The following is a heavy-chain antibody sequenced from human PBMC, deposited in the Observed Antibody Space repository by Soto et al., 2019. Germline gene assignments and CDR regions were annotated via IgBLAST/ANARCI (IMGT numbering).Heavy chain of an antibody. CDR1: GGSISSGSYY. V-gene: IGHV4-31*03. J-gene: IGHJ3*02. CDR2: ISYSGNT. CDR3: AREVVVVVAATNHDTFDI. Sequence: PSETLSLTCTVSGGSISSGSYYWGWVRQHPGKGLEWIGHISYSGNTYYNPSLNGRLIISLDTSKNQFSLRLSSVTAADTAVYYCAREVVVVVAATNHDTFDIWGQGTMVTVSS. D-gene: IGHD2-15*01.